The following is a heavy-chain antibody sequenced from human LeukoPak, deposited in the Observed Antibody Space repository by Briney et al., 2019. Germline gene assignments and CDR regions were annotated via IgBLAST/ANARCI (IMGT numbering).Heavy chain of an antibody. V-gene: IGHV3-64*01. CDR2: ISSNGGST. CDR1: GFTFSSYW. Sequence: PGGSLRLSCAASGFTFSSYWMHWVRQAPGKGLEYVSAISSNGGSTYYANSVKGRFTISRDNSKNTLYLQMGSLRAEDMAVYYCARDSYYGYYGMDVWGQGTTVTVSS. CDR3: ARDSYYGYYGMDV. D-gene: IGHD3-10*01. J-gene: IGHJ6*02.